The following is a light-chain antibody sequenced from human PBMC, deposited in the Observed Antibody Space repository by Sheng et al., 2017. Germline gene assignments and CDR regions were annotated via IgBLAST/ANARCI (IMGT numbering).Light chain of an antibody. Sequence: QSVLTQPPSASGTPGQRVTISCSGSTSSVGSNTVTWYQQLPGTAPKLLIYSSHQRPSGVPERFSGSKSGTSASLVISGLQSEDEADYYCAAWDDSLSGSFVFGTGTKVTVL. V-gene: IGLV1-44*01. J-gene: IGLJ1*01. CDR2: SSH. CDR3: AAWDDSLSGSFV. CDR1: TSSVGSNT.